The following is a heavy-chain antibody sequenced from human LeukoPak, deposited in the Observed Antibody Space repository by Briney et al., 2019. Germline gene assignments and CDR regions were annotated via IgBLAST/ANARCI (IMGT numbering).Heavy chain of an antibody. CDR3: ARDYLTWFGELLAAFDI. Sequence: GGSLRLSCAASGFTFSTYGMHWVRQAPGKGLEWLAVIWYDGSNIYYADSVKGRFAISRDNSKNTLYLLLNSLRAEDTAVYYCARDYLTWFGELLAAFDIWGQGTMVTVSS. J-gene: IGHJ3*02. CDR2: IWYDGSNI. D-gene: IGHD3-10*01. CDR1: GFTFSTYG. V-gene: IGHV3-33*01.